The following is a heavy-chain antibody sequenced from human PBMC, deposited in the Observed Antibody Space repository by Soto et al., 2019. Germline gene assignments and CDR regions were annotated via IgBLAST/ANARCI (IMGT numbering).Heavy chain of an antibody. V-gene: IGHV3-9*01. CDR1: GFSVSSFY. Sequence: SLRLSCAASGFSVSSFYMTWVRQAPGKGLEWVSGISWNSGSIGYADSVKGRFTISRDNAKNSLYLQMNSLRAEDTALYYCAKDTVATITPSLYFDYWGQGTLVTVSS. D-gene: IGHD5-12*01. CDR2: ISWNSGSI. CDR3: AKDTVATITPSLYFDY. J-gene: IGHJ4*02.